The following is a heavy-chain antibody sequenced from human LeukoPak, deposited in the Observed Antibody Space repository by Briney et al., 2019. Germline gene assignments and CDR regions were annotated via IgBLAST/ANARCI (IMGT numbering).Heavy chain of an antibody. CDR1: GGSISSSSYY. Sequence: SETLSLTCTVSGGSISSSSYYWGWIRQPPGKGLEWIGSIYYSGSTYYNPSLKSRVTMSVDTSKNQFSLNLRSVTAADTAVYYCAREIPWNPYSSSSSHSDSWGQGTLVTVSS. J-gene: IGHJ4*02. CDR3: AREIPWNPYSSSSSHSDS. D-gene: IGHD6-6*01. V-gene: IGHV4-39*07. CDR2: IYYSGST.